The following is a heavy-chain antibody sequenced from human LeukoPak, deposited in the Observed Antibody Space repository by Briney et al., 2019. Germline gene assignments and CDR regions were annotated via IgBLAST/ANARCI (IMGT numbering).Heavy chain of an antibody. J-gene: IGHJ1*01. CDR2: MNPNSGNT. CDR1: GYTFTSYD. CDR3: ARGKQWLAHQH. D-gene: IGHD6-19*01. Sequence: GASAKVSCKASGYTFTSYDINWVRQATGQGLEWMGWMNPNSGNTGYAQKFQGGVTMTRNTSISTAYMELSSLRSEDTAVYYCARGKQWLAHQHWGQGTLVTVSS. V-gene: IGHV1-8*01.